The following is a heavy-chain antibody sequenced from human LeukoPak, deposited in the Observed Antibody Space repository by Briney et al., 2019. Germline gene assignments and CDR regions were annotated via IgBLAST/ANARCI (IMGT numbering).Heavy chain of an antibody. CDR2: ISWNSGSI. D-gene: IGHD5-12*01. CDR1: GFTFDDYA. V-gene: IGHV3-9*01. Sequence: GGSLRLSCAASGFTFDDYAMHWVRQAPGKGLEWVSGISWNSGSIGYADSVKGRFTISRDNAKNSLYLQMNSLRAEDTALYYCAKDSHSGAFDIWGQGTMVTVSS. CDR3: AKDSHSGAFDI. J-gene: IGHJ3*02.